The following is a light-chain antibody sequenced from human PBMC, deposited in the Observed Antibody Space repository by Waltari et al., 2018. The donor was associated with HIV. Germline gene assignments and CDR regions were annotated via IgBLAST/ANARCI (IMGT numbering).Light chain of an antibody. V-gene: IGLV3-25*03. CDR3: QSAESTGIGV. J-gene: IGLJ3*02. CDR1: VLPKQY. Sequence: SYELTQPPSVSVSPGQTARITCSGDVLPKQYAYWYQQMPGQAPVLVIYKDSGRPSGIPERFSADSSGTTVTLTISGVQAEDEADYYCQSAESTGIGVFGGGTKLTVL. CDR2: KDS.